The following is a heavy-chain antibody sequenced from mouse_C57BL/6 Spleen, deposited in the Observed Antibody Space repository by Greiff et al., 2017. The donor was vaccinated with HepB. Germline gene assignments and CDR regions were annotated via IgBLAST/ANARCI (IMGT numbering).Heavy chain of an antibody. CDR2: IDPSDSYT. CDR3: ARGCYPYAMDY. D-gene: IGHD2-12*01. J-gene: IGHJ4*01. V-gene: IGHV1-69*01. CDR1: GYTFTSYW. Sequence: QVQLQQPGAELVMPGASVKLSCKASGYTFTSYWMHWVKQRPGQGLEWIGEIDPSDSYTNYNQKFKGKSTLTVDKSSSTAYMQLSSLTSEDSAVYYCARGCYPYAMDYWGQGTSVTVSS.